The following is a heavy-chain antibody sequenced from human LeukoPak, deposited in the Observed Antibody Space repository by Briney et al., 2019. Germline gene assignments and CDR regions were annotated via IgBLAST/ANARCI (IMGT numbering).Heavy chain of an antibody. CDR3: AREISSSRAGFDY. CDR2: IYYSGGT. D-gene: IGHD6-13*01. CDR1: SGSISSYY. J-gene: IGHJ4*02. Sequence: SETLSLTCTVSSGSISSYYWSWIRQPPGKGLEWIGYIYYSGGTNYNPSLKSRVIISVDTSKNQFSLKLSSVTAADTAVYYCAREISSSRAGFDYWGQGTLVTVSS. V-gene: IGHV4-59*01.